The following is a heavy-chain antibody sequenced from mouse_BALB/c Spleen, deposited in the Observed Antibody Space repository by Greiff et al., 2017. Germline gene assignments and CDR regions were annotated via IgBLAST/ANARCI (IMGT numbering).Heavy chain of an antibody. D-gene: IGHD1-2*01. V-gene: IGHV5-6*02. CDR2: ISSGGSYT. Sequence: DVMLVESGGDLVKPGGSLKLSCAASGFTFSSYGMSWVRQTPDKRLEWVATISSGGSYTYYPDSVKGRFTISRDNAKNTLYLQMSSLKSEDTAMYYCARQELRLRYYYAMDYWGQGTSVTVSS. CDR3: ARQELRLRYYYAMDY. CDR1: GFTFSSYG. J-gene: IGHJ4*01.